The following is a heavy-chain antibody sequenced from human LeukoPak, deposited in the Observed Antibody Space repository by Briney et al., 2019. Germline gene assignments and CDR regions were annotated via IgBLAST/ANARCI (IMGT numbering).Heavy chain of an antibody. J-gene: IGHJ4*02. CDR1: GGSISSYY. V-gene: IGHV4-59*01. CDR3: ARAGLWFGEFPFDY. CDR2: IYYSGST. Sequence: PSQTLSLTCTVSGGSISSYYWSWIRQPPGKGLEWIGYIYYSGSTNYNPSLKSRVTISVDTSKSQFSLKLSSVTAADTAVYYCARAGLWFGEFPFDYWGQGTLVTVSS. D-gene: IGHD3-10*01.